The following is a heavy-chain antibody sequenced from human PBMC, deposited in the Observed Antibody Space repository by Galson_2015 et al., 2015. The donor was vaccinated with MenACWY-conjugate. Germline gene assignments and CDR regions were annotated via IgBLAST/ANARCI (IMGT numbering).Heavy chain of an antibody. V-gene: IGHV3-23*01. CDR1: GFTFSTYA. CDR2: VSGSGEST. J-gene: IGHJ4*02. D-gene: IGHD2-21*02. CDR3: AKDQVAAAMMGRYGY. Sequence: SLRLSCAASGFTFSTYAMSWVRQAPGKGLEWVSGVSGSGESTYYEDSVKGRFTICRDNSKNRLYLQMNSLRAEDTAVYYCAKDQVAAAMMGRYGYWGQGTLVTVSS.